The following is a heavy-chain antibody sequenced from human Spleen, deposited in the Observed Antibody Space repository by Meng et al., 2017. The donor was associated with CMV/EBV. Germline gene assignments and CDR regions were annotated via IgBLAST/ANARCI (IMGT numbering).Heavy chain of an antibody. CDR2: ISSSGSTI. D-gene: IGHD3-10*01. V-gene: IGHV3-48*03. CDR1: GFTFSSYE. CDR3: ARVEWFGELLPTPYFDY. Sequence: GGSLRLSCAASGFTFSSYEMSWVRQAPGKGLEWVSYISSSGSTIYYADSVKGRFTISRDNAKNSLYLQMNSLRAEDTAVYYCARVEWFGELLPTPYFDYWGQGTLVTVSS. J-gene: IGHJ4*02.